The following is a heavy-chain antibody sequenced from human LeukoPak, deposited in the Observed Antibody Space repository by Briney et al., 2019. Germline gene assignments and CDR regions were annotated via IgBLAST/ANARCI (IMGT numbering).Heavy chain of an antibody. CDR3: ARGRAPVGNPLHYMDV. CDR2: IKQDGSEK. Sequence: GGSLRLSCAASGFTFSAYWMSWVREAPGEGLERVANIKQDGSEKYYVDSVKGRFTISRDNAKNSRYLHINSLRAEDTAMYYSARGRAPVGNPLHYMDVWGEGNTVSVSS. V-gene: IGHV3-7*01. D-gene: IGHD1-14*01. J-gene: IGHJ6*03. CDR1: GFTFSAYW.